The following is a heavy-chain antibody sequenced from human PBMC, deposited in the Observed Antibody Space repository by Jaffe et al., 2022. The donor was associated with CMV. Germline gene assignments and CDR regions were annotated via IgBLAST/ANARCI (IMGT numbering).Heavy chain of an antibody. CDR1: GFTFSSYE. V-gene: IGHV3-48*03. J-gene: IGHJ3*02. D-gene: IGHD2-2*01. CDR3: ARDVGYCSSTSCLSYAFDI. Sequence: EVQLVESGGGLVQPGGSLRLSCAASGFTFSSYEMNWVRQAPGKGLEWVSYISSSGSTIYYADSVKGRFTISRDNAKNSLYLQMNSLRAEDTAVYYCARDVGYCSSTSCLSYAFDIWGQGTMVTVSS. CDR2: ISSSGSTI.